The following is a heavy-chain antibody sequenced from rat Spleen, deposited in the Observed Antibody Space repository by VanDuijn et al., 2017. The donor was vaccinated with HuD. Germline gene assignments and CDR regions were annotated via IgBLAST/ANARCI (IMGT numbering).Heavy chain of an antibody. CDR1: GFTFSNYG. V-gene: IGHV5-19*01. CDR2: ISPSGGST. D-gene: IGHD1-9*01. J-gene: IGHJ2*01. Sequence: EVQLVESGGGLVQPGRSLKLSCAASGFTFSNYGMHWIRQAPTKGLEWVASISPSGGSTYYRDSVKGRFTISRDNAKSTLYLQMDSLRSEDTATYFCARHGYTRYYFDYWGQGVMVTVSS. CDR3: ARHGYTRYYFDY.